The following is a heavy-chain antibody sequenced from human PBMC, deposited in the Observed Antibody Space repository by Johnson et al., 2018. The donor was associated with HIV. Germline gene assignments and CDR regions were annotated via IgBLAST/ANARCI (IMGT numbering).Heavy chain of an antibody. CDR3: AKDRHDYGDLDAFDI. J-gene: IGHJ3*02. CDR2: ISWNSGSI. CDR1: GFTFDDYA. D-gene: IGHD4-17*01. Sequence: VQLVESGGGLVQPGGSLRLSCAASGFTFDDYAMHWVRQAPGKGLEWVSGISWNSGSIGYADSVKGRFTISRDNAKNSLYLQMNSLRAEDTALYYCAKDRHDYGDLDAFDIWGQGTMVTVSS. V-gene: IGHV3-9*01.